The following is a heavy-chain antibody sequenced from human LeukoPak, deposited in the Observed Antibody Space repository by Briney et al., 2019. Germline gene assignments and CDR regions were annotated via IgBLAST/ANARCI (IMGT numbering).Heavy chain of an antibody. CDR2: MYYSGST. D-gene: IGHD3-3*01. CDR3: STRRDFWGGFWGPLQMFDP. V-gene: IGHV4-39*01. J-gene: IGHJ5*02. Sequence: SETLSLTCTVSGGSTSNSNYYWAWIRPPPGKGLEWIGSMYYSGSTYYNPSLKSRVTISVDTSKKQFSLKLSSVTAADKAVYYCSTRRDFWGGFWGPLQMFDPLGQGNPVPRLL. CDR1: GGSTSNSNYY.